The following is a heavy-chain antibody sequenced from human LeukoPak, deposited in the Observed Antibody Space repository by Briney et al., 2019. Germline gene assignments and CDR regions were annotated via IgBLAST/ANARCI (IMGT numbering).Heavy chain of an antibody. CDR3: ARASYSSGWYYFDY. D-gene: IGHD6-19*01. CDR2: IWYDGSNK. CDR1: GFTFSSYG. V-gene: IGHV3-33*01. Sequence: GRSLRLSCAASGFTFSSYGMHWVRQAPGKGLEWVAVIWYDGSNKCYADSVKGRFTISRDNSKNTLYLQMNSLRAEDTAVYYCARASYSSGWYYFDYWGQGTLVTVSS. J-gene: IGHJ4*02.